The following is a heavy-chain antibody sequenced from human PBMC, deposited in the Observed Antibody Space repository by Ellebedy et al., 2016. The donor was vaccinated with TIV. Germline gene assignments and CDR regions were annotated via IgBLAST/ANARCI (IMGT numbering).Heavy chain of an antibody. CDR2: MNWNGETS. CDR1: GFTFGDYG. Sequence: GESLKISCVVSGFTFGDYGLSWVRQAPGKGLEWVSGMNWNGETSGYADSVKGRFTISRDIAKNSLYLQMDGLRAEDTAVYYCARNIILSFGVNALDYWGQGTLVSVSS. J-gene: IGHJ4*02. V-gene: IGHV3-20*04. CDR3: ARNIILSFGVNALDY. D-gene: IGHD3-10*01.